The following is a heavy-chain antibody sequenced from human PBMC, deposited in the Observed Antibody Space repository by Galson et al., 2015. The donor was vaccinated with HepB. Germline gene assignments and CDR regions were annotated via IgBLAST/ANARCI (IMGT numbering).Heavy chain of an antibody. Sequence: SENLPLTCTVSGGSVSSGSYYWSWIRQPPGKGLEWIGYIYYSGSTNYNPSLKSRVTISVDTSKNQFSLKLSSVTAADTAVYYCARQSYDFWSGPTSEWFDPWGQGTLVTVSS. CDR2: IYYSGST. CDR3: ARQSYDFWSGPTSEWFDP. CDR1: GGSVSSGSYY. V-gene: IGHV4-61*01. D-gene: IGHD3-3*01. J-gene: IGHJ5*02.